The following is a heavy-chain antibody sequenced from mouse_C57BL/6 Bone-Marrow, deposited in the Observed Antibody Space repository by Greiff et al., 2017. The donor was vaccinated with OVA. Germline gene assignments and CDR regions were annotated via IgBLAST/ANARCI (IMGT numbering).Heavy chain of an antibody. Sequence: EVQGVESGPELVKPGASVKMSCKASGYTFTDYNMHWVKQSHGKSLEWIGYINPNNGGTSYNQKFKGKATLTVNKSSSTAYMELRSLTSEDSAVYYCARSGWLRLSLYWYFDVWGTGTTVTVSS. CDR3: ARSGWLRLSLYWYFDV. J-gene: IGHJ1*03. D-gene: IGHD2-2*01. V-gene: IGHV1-22*01. CDR2: INPNNGGT. CDR1: GYTFTDYN.